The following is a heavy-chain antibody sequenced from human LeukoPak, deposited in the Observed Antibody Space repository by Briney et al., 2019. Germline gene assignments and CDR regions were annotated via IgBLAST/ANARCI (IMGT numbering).Heavy chain of an antibody. CDR2: ISSSGSYI. CDR1: GFTFSSYS. CDR3: ARDHRLDYYGTRDYYFDY. Sequence: GGSLRLSCAASGFTFSSYSVNWVRQAPGKGLAWVSSISSSGSYIYYADSVKGRFTIFRDNAKNSLYLEMNSLRAEDTALYYCARDHRLDYYGTRDYYFDYWGQGTLVTVSS. J-gene: IGHJ4*02. D-gene: IGHD3-10*01. V-gene: IGHV3-21*01.